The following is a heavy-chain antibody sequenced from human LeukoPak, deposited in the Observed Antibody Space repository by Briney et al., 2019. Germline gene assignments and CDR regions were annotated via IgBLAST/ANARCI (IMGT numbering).Heavy chain of an antibody. D-gene: IGHD3-22*01. CDR2: ISYDGSNK. CDR1: GFTFSSYG. Sequence: GGSLRLSCAASGFTFSSYGMHWVRQAPGKGLEWVAVISYDGSNKYYADSVKGRFTISRDNSKNTLYLQMNSLRAEDTAVYYCAKVYYYDSSGPAGYFDYWGQGTLVTVSS. J-gene: IGHJ4*02. V-gene: IGHV3-30*18. CDR3: AKVYYYDSSGPAGYFDY.